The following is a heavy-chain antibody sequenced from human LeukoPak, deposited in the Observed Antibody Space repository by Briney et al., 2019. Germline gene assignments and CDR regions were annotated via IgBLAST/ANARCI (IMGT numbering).Heavy chain of an antibody. V-gene: IGHV1-18*01. D-gene: IGHD6-13*01. Sequence: ASVKVSCKASGYTFTSYGVSWVRQAPGQGLEWMGWISAYNGNTNYAQKLQGRVTMTTDTSTSTAYMELRSLRSGDTAVYYCARGVDTGYSSSWYVLNYYYYGMDVWGQGTTVTVSS. CDR1: GYTFTSYG. J-gene: IGHJ6*02. CDR2: ISAYNGNT. CDR3: ARGVDTGYSSSWYVLNYYYYGMDV.